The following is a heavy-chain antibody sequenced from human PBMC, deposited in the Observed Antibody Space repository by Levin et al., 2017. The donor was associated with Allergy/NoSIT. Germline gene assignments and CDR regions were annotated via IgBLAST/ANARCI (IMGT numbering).Heavy chain of an antibody. J-gene: IGHJ4*02. D-gene: IGHD4-17*01. CDR3: ARNDYGDYVQNFDY. V-gene: IGHV1-2*02. CDR1: GYTFTDHY. Sequence: ASVKVSCEAAGYTFTDHYMHWVRQAPGQGLEWMGWVNCNSGDTHYAQKFHDRVTMTRDTSITTAYIEVSSLRFDDTALYFCARNDYGDYVQNFDYWGQGTLVTVSS. CDR2: VNCNSGDT.